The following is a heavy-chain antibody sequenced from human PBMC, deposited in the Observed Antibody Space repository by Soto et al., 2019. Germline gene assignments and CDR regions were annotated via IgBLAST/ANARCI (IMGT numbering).Heavy chain of an antibody. CDR2: ISSSSSTI. J-gene: IGHJ6*02. D-gene: IGHD3-22*01. CDR3: AREYASSGPPGYYYGMDV. V-gene: IGHV3-48*02. Sequence: LRLSCAASGFTFSSYSMNWVRQAPGKGLEWVSYISSSSSTIYYADSVKGRFTISRDNAKNSLYLQMNSLRDEDTAVYYCAREYASSGPPGYYYGMDVWGQGTTVTVSS. CDR1: GFTFSSYS.